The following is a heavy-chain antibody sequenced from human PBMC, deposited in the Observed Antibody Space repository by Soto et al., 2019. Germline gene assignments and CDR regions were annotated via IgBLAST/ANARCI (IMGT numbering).Heavy chain of an antibody. CDR1: GGSISSNSYY. CDR3: ARQTRQRVVPADRDYYGMDV. Sequence: PSETLSLTCTVSGGSISSNSYYWGWIRQPPGKGLEWIGSIYYSGSTYYNPSLKSRVTISVDTSKNQFSLKLSSVTAADTAVYYCARQTRQRVVPADRDYYGMDVWGQGTTVTVSS. J-gene: IGHJ6*02. CDR2: IYYSGST. V-gene: IGHV4-39*01. D-gene: IGHD2-2*01.